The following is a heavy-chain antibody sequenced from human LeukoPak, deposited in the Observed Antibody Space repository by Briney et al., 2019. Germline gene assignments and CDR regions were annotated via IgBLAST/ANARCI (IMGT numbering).Heavy chain of an antibody. CDR1: GGSISSSSDY. Sequence: SETLSLTCTVSGGSISSSSDYWGWVRQPPGRGLEWIGRIHYTGITYYNPTLECRLPISVDTSKNQFSLKLSSVTAADTAVFYCVRIAADHPKNYFHYGMDVWGQGTTVTVSS. J-gene: IGHJ6*02. D-gene: IGHD6-25*01. CDR3: VRIAADHPKNYFHYGMDV. V-gene: IGHV4-39*01. CDR2: IHYTGIT.